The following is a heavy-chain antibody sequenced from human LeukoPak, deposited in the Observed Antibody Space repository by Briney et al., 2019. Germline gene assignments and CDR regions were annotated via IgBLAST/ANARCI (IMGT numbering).Heavy chain of an antibody. Sequence: SETLSLTCTVSGGSISTGGYYWSWIRQPPGKGLEWIGYISYSGGTYYNPSLKSRVTISVDASKSQFSLKMFSVTAADTAVYYCASTSKYIGSGRDDSFDIWGQGTMVTVSS. CDR2: ISYSGGT. CDR1: GGSISTGGYY. V-gene: IGHV4-30-4*01. CDR3: ASTSKYIGSGRDDSFDI. D-gene: IGHD3-10*01. J-gene: IGHJ3*02.